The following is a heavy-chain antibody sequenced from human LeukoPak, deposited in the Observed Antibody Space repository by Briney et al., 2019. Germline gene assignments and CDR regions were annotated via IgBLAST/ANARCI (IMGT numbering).Heavy chain of an antibody. CDR1: GGSISSGGYY. CDR3: ARGVNNIERYYFDH. D-gene: IGHD1/OR15-1a*01. J-gene: IGHJ4*02. CDR2: IYTSGST. Sequence: KPSETLSLTCTVSGGSISSGGYYWSWIRQPAGKGLEYIGRIYTSGSTNYNPSLKSRVTMSVDTSKNQFSLKLSSVTAADTAVYYCARGVNNIERYYFDHWGQGTLVTVSS. V-gene: IGHV4-61*02.